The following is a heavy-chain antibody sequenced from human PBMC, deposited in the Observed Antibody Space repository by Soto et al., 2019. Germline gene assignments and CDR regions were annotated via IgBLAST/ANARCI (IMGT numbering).Heavy chain of an antibody. CDR2: IYYSGST. Sequence: SETLSLTCTVSGGSISSSSYYWGWIRQPPGKGLEWIGSIYYSGSTYYNPSLKSRVTISVDTSKNQFSLKLSSVTAADTAVYYCARQNGWLYYYYYGMDVWGQGTTVTVSS. CDR3: ARQNGWLYYYYYGMDV. D-gene: IGHD6-19*01. CDR1: GGSISSSSYY. V-gene: IGHV4-39*01. J-gene: IGHJ6*02.